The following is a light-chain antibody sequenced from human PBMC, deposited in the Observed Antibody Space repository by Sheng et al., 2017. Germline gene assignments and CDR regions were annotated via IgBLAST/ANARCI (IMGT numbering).Light chain of an antibody. CDR3: SSYGGSNNFVV. CDR1: SSDVGGYNY. J-gene: IGLJ2*01. CDR2: DVS. V-gene: IGLV2-8*01. Sequence: QSALTQPASVSGSPGQSITISCTGTSSDVGGYNYVSWYQQHPGKAPKLMIYDVSKRPSGVPDRFSGSKSGNTASLTVSGLQAEDEADYYCSSYGGSNNFVVFGGGTKLTVL.